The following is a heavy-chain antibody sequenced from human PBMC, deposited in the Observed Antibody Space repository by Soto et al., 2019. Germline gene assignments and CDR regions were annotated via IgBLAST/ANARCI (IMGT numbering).Heavy chain of an antibody. CDR1: GYTFTSYA. Sequence: ASVKVSCKASGYTFTSYAMHWVRQAPGQRLEWMGWINAGNGNTKYSQKFQGRVTITRDISKNQVVMTMTDMAPEDTAIYYCAHRQRTVVVGAPFDLWGQGSQVTVSS. CDR2: INAGNGNT. D-gene: IGHD2-15*01. CDR3: AHRQRTVVVGAPFDL. J-gene: IGHJ4*02. V-gene: IGHV1-3*01.